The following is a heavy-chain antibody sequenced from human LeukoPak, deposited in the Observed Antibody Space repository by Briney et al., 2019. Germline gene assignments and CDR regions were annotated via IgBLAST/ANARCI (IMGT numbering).Heavy chain of an antibody. CDR3: AGDYYTAYYFDY. CDR1: GYSISNGYY. CDR2: IYHRGST. Sequence: SETLSLTCTVSGYSISNGYYWGWIRQPPGKGLEWVGSIYHRGSTYYNPSLRSRVTISLDRSKNQFSLKLSSVTAADTAVYYCAGDYYTAYYFDYWGQGTLVTVSS. V-gene: IGHV4-38-2*02. J-gene: IGHJ4*02. D-gene: IGHD1-26*01.